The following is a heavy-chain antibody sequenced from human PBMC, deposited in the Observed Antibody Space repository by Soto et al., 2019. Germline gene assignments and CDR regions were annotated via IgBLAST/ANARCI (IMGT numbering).Heavy chain of an antibody. Sequence: ASVKVSCKASGYTFTSYVISLVLQAPVQVLEWMGWISAYNGNTNYAQKFQGRVTITADESTSTAYMELSSLRSEDTAVYYCARSTYYYDSSGPRPLGYFDYWGQGTLVTVSS. J-gene: IGHJ4*02. CDR3: ARSTYYYDSSGPRPLGYFDY. CDR1: GYTFTSYV. V-gene: IGHV1-18*04. D-gene: IGHD3-22*01. CDR2: ISAYNGNT.